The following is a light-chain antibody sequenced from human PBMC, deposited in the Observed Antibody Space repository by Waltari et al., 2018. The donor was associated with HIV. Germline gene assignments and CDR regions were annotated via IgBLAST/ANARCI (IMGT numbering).Light chain of an antibody. CDR2: DGI. J-gene: IGLJ2*01. CDR1: SSDVGGYNY. V-gene: IGLV2-8*01. CDR3: SSHAGSKVV. Sequence: QSALTQPPSASGSPGQSVTLSCTGTSSDVGGYNYVSWHQQHPGKAPKLMIYDGIKRPSVVPVRFSGSKSGNTASLTVAGLQPEDEADYYCSSHAGSKVVFGGGTRLTVL.